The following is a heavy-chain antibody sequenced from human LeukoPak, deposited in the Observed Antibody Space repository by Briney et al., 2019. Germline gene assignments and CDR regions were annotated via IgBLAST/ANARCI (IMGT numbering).Heavy chain of an antibody. V-gene: IGHV4-59*01. CDR1: GGSISSYY. CDR3: ARGPANLFYYMDV. D-gene: IGHD2-15*01. Sequence: SETLSLTCTVSGGSISSYYWSWIRQPPGKGLEWIAYIDYSGSTTYNPSLKSRVTLLLDTSKNQFSLKVGSVTAADTAVYYCARGPANLFYYMDVWGTGATVTVSS. CDR2: IDYSGST. J-gene: IGHJ6*03.